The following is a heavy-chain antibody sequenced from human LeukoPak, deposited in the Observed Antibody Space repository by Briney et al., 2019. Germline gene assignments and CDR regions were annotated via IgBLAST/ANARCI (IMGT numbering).Heavy chain of an antibody. CDR1: GFTFSSYG. J-gene: IGHJ4*02. CDR3: GKVRGNSYGSPSLHPNYFDY. Sequence: PGGSLRLSCAASGFTFSSYGMSWVRQAPGKGLEWVSAISGSGGSTYYADSVKGRFTISRDNSKNTLYLQMNSLRAEDTAVYYCGKVRGNSYGSPSLHPNYFDYWGQGTLVTVSS. D-gene: IGHD5-18*01. CDR2: ISGSGGST. V-gene: IGHV3-23*01.